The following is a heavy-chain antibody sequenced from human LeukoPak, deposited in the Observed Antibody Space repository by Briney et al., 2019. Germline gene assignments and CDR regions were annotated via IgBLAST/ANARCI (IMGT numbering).Heavy chain of an antibody. V-gene: IGHV1-46*01. CDR2: INPSGGST. CDR3: ARERHYYFDY. D-gene: IGHD3-3*02. CDR1: GYTFTSYG. J-gene: IGHJ4*02. Sequence: ASVKVSCKASGYTFTSYGISWVRQAPGQGLEWMGIINPSGGSTSYAQKFQGRVTMTRDTSTSTVYMELSSLRSEDTAVYYCARERHYYFDYWGQGTLVTVSS.